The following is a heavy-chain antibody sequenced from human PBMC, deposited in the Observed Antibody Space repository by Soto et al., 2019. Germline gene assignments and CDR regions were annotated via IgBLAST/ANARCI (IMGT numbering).Heavy chain of an antibody. Sequence: GGSLRLSCAASGFTFDDYAMHWVRQAPGKGLEWVSGISWNSGSIGYADSVKGRFTISRDNAKNSLYLQMNSLRAEDTALYYCAKDINPVGDYDAFDIWGQGTMVTVSS. J-gene: IGHJ3*02. D-gene: IGHD3-16*01. CDR2: ISWNSGSI. V-gene: IGHV3-9*01. CDR3: AKDINPVGDYDAFDI. CDR1: GFTFDDYA.